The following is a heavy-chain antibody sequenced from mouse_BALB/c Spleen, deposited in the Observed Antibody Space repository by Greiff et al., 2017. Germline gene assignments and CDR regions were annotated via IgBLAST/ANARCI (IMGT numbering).Heavy chain of an antibody. V-gene: IGHV1-69*02. D-gene: IGHD1-2*01. CDR3: TTGYY. Sequence: QVQLKQPGAELVRPGASVKLSCKASGYTFTSYWINWVKQRPGQGLEWIGNIYPSDSYTNYNQKFKDKATLTVDKSSSTAYMQLSSPTSEDSAVYYCTTGYYWGQGTTLTVSS. CDR2: IYPSDSYT. CDR1: GYTFTSYW. J-gene: IGHJ2*01.